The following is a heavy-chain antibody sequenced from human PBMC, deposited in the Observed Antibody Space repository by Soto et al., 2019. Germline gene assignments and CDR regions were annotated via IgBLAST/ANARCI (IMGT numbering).Heavy chain of an antibody. CDR2: IESDGSSP. V-gene: IGHV3-74*01. J-gene: IGHJ5*02. CDR3: AKSNWFDP. Sequence: EVQLVESGGGLVQPGGSLRLSCAASGFTFSSYWMHWVRQAPGKGLVWVSRIESDGSSPIYADSVKGRFTISRDNAKNTLYLQMNSLRAEDTAVYYCAKSNWFDPWGQGILVTVSS. CDR1: GFTFSSYW.